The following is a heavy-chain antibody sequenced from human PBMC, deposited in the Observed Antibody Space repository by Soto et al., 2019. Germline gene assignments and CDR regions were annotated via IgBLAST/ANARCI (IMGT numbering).Heavy chain of an antibody. CDR3: ARDMTADIVVVVAATGYNWFDP. J-gene: IGHJ5*02. CDR2: ISSSSSYI. CDR1: GFTFSSYS. D-gene: IGHD2-15*01. Sequence: GGSLRLSCAASGFTFSSYSMNWVRQAPGKGLEWVSSISSSSSYIYYADSVKGRFTISRDNAKNSLYLQMNSLRAEDTAVYYCARDMTADIVVVVAATGYNWFDPWGQGTLVTVSS. V-gene: IGHV3-21*01.